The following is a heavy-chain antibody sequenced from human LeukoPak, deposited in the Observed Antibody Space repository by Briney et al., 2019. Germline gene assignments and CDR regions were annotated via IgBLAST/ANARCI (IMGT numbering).Heavy chain of an antibody. D-gene: IGHD5-18*01. CDR3: AKEIQLWGIVWFDP. V-gene: IGHV4-34*01. CDR2: INHSGST. Sequence: SETLSLTCAVYGGSFSGYYWSWIRKPPGKGLEWIGEINHSGSTNYNPSLKSRVTISVDTSKSQFSLKLSSVTAADTAVYYCAKEIQLWGIVWFDPWGQGTLVTVSS. CDR1: GGSFSGYY. J-gene: IGHJ5*02.